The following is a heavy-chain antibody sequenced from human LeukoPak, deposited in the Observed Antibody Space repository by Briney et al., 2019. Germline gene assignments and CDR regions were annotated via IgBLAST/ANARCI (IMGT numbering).Heavy chain of an antibody. D-gene: IGHD1/OR15-1a*01. CDR2: INHSGST. CDR3: ARRRTSPLNY. J-gene: IGHJ4*03. CDR1: GGSFSGYY. Sequence: SETLSLTCAVYGGSFSGYYWSWIRQPPGKGLEWIGEINHSGSTNYNPSLKSRVTISVDTSKNQFSLKPSSVTAADTAVYYCARRRTSPLNYLGQGTLVTGS. V-gene: IGHV4-34*01.